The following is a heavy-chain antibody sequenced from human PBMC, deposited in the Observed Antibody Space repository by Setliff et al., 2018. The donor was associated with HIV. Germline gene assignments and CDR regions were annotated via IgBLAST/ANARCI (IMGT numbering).Heavy chain of an antibody. CDR2: ISHVGKT. CDR3: VRIRWFDL. CDR1: QYPISDGNY. Sequence: SETLSLTCSVSQYPISDGNYWGWIRQPPGKGLEWLAGISHVGKTFYNPSLRSRVTISVDTSNNQFFLHLNSVTAADTATYYCVRIRWFDLWGQGTLVTVSS. V-gene: IGHV4-38-2*02. D-gene: IGHD3-3*02. J-gene: IGHJ5*02.